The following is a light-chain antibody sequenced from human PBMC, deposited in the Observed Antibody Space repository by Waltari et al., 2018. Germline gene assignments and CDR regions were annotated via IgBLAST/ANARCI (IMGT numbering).Light chain of an antibody. Sequence: SALTQPRSVSGSPGQSVTTPCTGTTSDVGGYNYVSWYQHHPGKAPKLMIFDVTQRPSGVPDRFSGSKSANTASLTISGLQAEDEADYYCCSFAGTYTWVFGGGTKVTVL. J-gene: IGLJ3*02. V-gene: IGLV2-11*01. CDR2: DVT. CDR1: TSDVGGYNY. CDR3: CSFAGTYTWV.